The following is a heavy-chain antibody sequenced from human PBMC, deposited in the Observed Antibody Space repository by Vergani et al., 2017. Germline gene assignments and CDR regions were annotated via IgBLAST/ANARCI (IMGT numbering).Heavy chain of an antibody. CDR2: IYYSGST. D-gene: IGHD3-10*01. Sequence: QVQLQESGPGLVKPSETLSLTCTVSGGSISSYYWSWIRQPPGKGLEWIGYIYYSGSTNYNPSLKSRVTISVDTSKNQFSLKLGSVTAADTAVYYCARDGSYGSGKNWFDPWGQGTLVTVSS. CDR3: ARDGSYGSGKNWFDP. CDR1: GGSISSYY. V-gene: IGHV4-59*01. J-gene: IGHJ5*02.